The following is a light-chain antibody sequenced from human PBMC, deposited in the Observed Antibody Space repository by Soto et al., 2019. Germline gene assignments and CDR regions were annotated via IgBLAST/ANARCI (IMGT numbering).Light chain of an antibody. Sequence: QSVLTQPRSVSGSPGQSVTISCTGTSSDVGGYNYVSWYQQHPGKAPKLMIYDVSKRPSGVPDRFSGSKSGNTASLTISGLQAEDEADYYCCSYAGSDTDYVFGTGTKLTVL. V-gene: IGLV2-11*01. CDR3: CSYAGSDTDYV. CDR2: DVS. CDR1: SSDVGGYNY. J-gene: IGLJ1*01.